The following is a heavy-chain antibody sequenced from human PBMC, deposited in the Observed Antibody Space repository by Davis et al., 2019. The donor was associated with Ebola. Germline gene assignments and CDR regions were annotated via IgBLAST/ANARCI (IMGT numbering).Heavy chain of an antibody. J-gene: IGHJ4*02. D-gene: IGHD1-14*01. V-gene: IGHV1-2*06. CDR2: INPNSGGT. CDR3: ARWGNSGEPSFDY. Sequence: AASVKVSCKASGSIFTGYYMHWVRQAPGQGLEWMGRINPNSGGTNYAQKFQGRVTMTRDTSISTAYMELSRLRSDDTAVYYCARWGNSGEPSFDYWGQGTLVTVSS. CDR1: GSIFTGYY.